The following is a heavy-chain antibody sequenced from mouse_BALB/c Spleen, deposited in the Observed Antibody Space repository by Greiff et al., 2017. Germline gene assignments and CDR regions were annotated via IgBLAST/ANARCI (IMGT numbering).Heavy chain of an antibody. D-gene: IGHD2-2*01. V-gene: IGHV5-12-2*01. CDR2: ISNGGGST. J-gene: IGHJ1*01. CDR1: GFTFSSYT. Sequence: EVMLVESGGGLVQPGGSLKLSCAASGFTFSSYTMSWVRQTPEKRLEWVAYISNGGGSTYYPDTVKGRFTISRDNAKNTLYLQMSSLKSEDTAMYYCARLYGYDGDWYFDDWGAGTTVTVSA. CDR3: ARLYGYDGDWYFDD.